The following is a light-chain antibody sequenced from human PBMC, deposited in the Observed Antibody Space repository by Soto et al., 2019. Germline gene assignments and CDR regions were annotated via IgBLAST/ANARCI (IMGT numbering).Light chain of an antibody. V-gene: IGKV3-20*01. CDR1: QSVSSSS. CDR2: GAS. J-gene: IGKJ2*01. CDR3: QHFGSSPGYT. Sequence: EIVLTQSPGTLFLSPGERATLSCRASQSVSSSSLAWYQLKPGQAPRLLIYGASSRATGIPDRFSGSGSGTDFTLTISRLEPEDFAVYFCQHFGSSPGYTFGQGTKLQIK.